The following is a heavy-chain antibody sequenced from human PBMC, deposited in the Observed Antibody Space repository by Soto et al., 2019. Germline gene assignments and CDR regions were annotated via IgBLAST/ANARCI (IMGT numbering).Heavy chain of an antibody. CDR2: ISNNGAHT. J-gene: IGHJ6*03. D-gene: IGHD6-13*01. Sequence: GGSLRLSCAASGFTFSTYEMHWVRQAQGKGLEYVSGISNNGAHTDYAKSVKGRFTISRDNSENTLYLQMGSLRAEDMALYYCARRGYGSRWPNVYMDVWGKGTTVTVSS. CDR1: GFTFSTYE. V-gene: IGHV3-64*01. CDR3: ARRGYGSRWPNVYMDV.